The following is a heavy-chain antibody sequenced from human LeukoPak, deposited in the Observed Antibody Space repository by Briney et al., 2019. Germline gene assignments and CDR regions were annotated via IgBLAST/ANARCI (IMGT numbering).Heavy chain of an antibody. D-gene: IGHD2-21*02. CDR3: ARDQRNCGDDCYQTGLIDY. Sequence: RASVKVSCKASGYTFTTYGITWVRQAPGQGLEWMGWITTNNGNTKCAQTLRGRVTMTTDTSTSTAYMELRSLTSDDTALYYCARDQRNCGDDCYQTGLIDYWGQGTLVTVSS. CDR2: ITTNNGNT. V-gene: IGHV1-18*01. CDR1: GYTFTTYG. J-gene: IGHJ4*02.